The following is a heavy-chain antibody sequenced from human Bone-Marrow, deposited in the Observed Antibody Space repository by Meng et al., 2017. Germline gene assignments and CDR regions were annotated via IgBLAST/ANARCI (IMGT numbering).Heavy chain of an antibody. J-gene: IGHJ4*01. CDR2: MKSNVDGGTV. CDR3: SGHVDY. Sequence: GGFLRPSCAASGFTSSNVWMTWALQAPGKGLEWIGRMKSNVDGGTVDNAAAVKGRFFISRDDSKNTFYLQMNSLKTEDTTVYYCSGHVDYWGHGTLVTVSS. CDR1: GFTSSNVW. V-gene: IGHV3-15*01.